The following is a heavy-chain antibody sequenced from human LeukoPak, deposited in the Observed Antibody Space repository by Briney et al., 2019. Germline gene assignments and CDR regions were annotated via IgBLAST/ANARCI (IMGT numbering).Heavy chain of an antibody. D-gene: IGHD7-27*01. V-gene: IGHV4-59*01. CDR2: IYYSGTT. Sequence: SETLSLTCTVPGGSISSDYWSWIRQSPGKGLEWIGYIYYSGTTSYNPSLKSRVTISLDTSKNQFSLKLSSVTAADTAVYYCARGANWGSPDYWGQGTLVTVSS. J-gene: IGHJ4*02. CDR1: GGSISSDY. CDR3: ARGANWGSPDY.